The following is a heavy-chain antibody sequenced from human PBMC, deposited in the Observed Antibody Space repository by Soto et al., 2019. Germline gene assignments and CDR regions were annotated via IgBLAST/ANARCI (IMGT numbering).Heavy chain of an antibody. CDR3: TTDFRLYSSGWYRLYYFDY. Sequence: ASVKVSCKASGYTFPRYGLRWVRQAPGQGPEWKGWISAYNGNTNYAQKLQGRVTMTTDTSTSTVYMELNSLKTEDTAVYYCTTDFRLYSSGWYRLYYFDYWGQGTLVTVSS. CDR2: ISAYNGNT. CDR1: GYTFPRYG. V-gene: IGHV1-18*01. J-gene: IGHJ4*02. D-gene: IGHD6-19*01.